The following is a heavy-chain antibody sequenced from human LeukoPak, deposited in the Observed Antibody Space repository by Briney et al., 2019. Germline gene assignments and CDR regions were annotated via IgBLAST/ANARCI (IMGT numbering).Heavy chain of an antibody. J-gene: IGHJ2*01. Sequence: KSSETLSLTCAVYGGSFSVYYWRWMRDPRGEGLEWIGEINHSGSTNYNPSLKSRVTISVDTSKNQFSLKLSSVTAAETAVYYCARGRTTTVTTRYFDLWGRGTLVTVSS. D-gene: IGHD4-17*01. CDR3: ARGRTTTVTTRYFDL. CDR2: INHSGST. V-gene: IGHV4-34*01. CDR1: GGSFSVYY.